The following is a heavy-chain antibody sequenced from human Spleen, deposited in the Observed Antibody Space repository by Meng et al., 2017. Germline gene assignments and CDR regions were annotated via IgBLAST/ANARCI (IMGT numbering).Heavy chain of an antibody. CDR3: VRDEDISAAGKLFGDY. J-gene: IGHJ4*02. D-gene: IGHD6-13*01. CDR2: IDPKSGDT. Sequence: LLQVVGGVKKPWASVEVPVKASGYTFPAYWLHWVRRAPGKGLEWMGRIDPKSGDTHYAQRFQGRVTMTGDTSISTAYMELSGLRSDDTAMYYCVRDEDISAAGKLFGDYWGQGTLVTVSS. V-gene: IGHV1-2*06. CDR1: GYTFPAYW.